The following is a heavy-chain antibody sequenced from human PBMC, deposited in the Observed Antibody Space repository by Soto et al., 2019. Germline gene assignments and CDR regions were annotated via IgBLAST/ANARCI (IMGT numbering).Heavy chain of an antibody. J-gene: IGHJ3*02. D-gene: IGHD3-3*01. CDR3: TRAVRLSVDAFDI. Sequence: EVQLVESGGGLVQPGRSLRLSCGASGFTLSSYPVSWFRQAPGTGLEWVAYIRTAAYGATAEYAASVKGRFVITRDDSDDIASLQMSSLDTEDTAMYFCTRAVRLSVDAFDIWGQGTMVTVSS. CDR1: GFTLSSYP. CDR2: IRTAAYGATA. V-gene: IGHV3-49*03.